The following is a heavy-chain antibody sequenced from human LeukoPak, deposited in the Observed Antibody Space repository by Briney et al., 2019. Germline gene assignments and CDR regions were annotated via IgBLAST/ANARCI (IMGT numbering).Heavy chain of an antibody. CDR1: GYTLTELS. Sequence: ASVKVSCKVSGYTLTELSMHWVRQAPGKGLEWMGGSDPEDGETIYAQKFQGRVTMTEDTSTDTAYMELSSLRSEDTAVYYCATAGTMGDYYGMDVWGQGTTVTVSS. J-gene: IGHJ6*02. CDR3: ATAGTMGDYYGMDV. V-gene: IGHV1-24*01. D-gene: IGHD4/OR15-4a*01. CDR2: SDPEDGET.